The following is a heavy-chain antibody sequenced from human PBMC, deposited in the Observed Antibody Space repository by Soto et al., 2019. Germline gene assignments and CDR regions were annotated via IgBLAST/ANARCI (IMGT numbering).Heavy chain of an antibody. D-gene: IGHD6-13*01. J-gene: IGHJ4*02. CDR3: ARDKYSSSWYVPYYFDY. V-gene: IGHV3-7*01. Sequence: GWSLRLSCAASGFTFSSYWMSWVRQAPGKGLEWVANIKQDGSEKYYVDSVKGRFTISRDNAKNSLYLQMNSLRAEDTAVYYCARDKYSSSWYVPYYFDYWGQGTLVTVSS. CDR2: IKQDGSEK. CDR1: GFTFSSYW.